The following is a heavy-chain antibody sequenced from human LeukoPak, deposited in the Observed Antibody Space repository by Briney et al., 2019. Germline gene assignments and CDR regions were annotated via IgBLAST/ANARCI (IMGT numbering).Heavy chain of an antibody. D-gene: IGHD3-3*01. J-gene: IGHJ4*02. CDR1: GFTFSSYG. CDR2: IRYDGTDQ. Sequence: GGSLRLSCAASGFTFSSYGMHWVRQAPGKGLEWMAFIRYDGTDQYYADSVKGRFTISRDNSNNTVYLQMNSLRAEDTAVYYCAKDRAPYYDFWSGSNYGGQGTLVTVSS. CDR3: AKDRAPYYDFWSGSNY. V-gene: IGHV3-30*02.